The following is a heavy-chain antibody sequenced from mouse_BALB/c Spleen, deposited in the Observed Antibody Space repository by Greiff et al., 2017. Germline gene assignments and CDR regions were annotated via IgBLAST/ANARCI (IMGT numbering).Heavy chain of an antibody. CDR3: ARAGTGPIAY. Sequence: EVQLQESGGGLVQPGGSRKLSCAASGFTFSSFGMHWVRQAPEKGLEWVAYISSGSSTIYYADTVKGRFTISRDNPKNTLFLQMTSLRSEDTAMYCCARAGTGPIAYWGQGTLVTVSA. V-gene: IGHV5-17*02. CDR2: ISSGSSTI. D-gene: IGHD4-1*01. CDR1: GFTFSSFG. J-gene: IGHJ3*01.